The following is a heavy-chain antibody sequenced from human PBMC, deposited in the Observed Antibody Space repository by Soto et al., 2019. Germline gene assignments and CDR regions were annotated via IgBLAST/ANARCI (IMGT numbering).Heavy chain of an antibody. CDR2: IYWNDDK. CDR1: GFSLSTSGVG. D-gene: IGHD2-15*01. V-gene: IGHV2-5*01. CDR3: AHRLGYCRGGSCEYNWFDP. J-gene: IGHJ5*02. Sequence: SGPTLVNPTQTLTLTCTFSGFSLSTSGVGVGWIRQPPGKALEWLALIYWNDDKRYSPSLKSRLTITKDTSKNQVVLTMTNMDPVDTATYYRAHRLGYCRGGSCEYNWFDPWGQGTLVTVSS.